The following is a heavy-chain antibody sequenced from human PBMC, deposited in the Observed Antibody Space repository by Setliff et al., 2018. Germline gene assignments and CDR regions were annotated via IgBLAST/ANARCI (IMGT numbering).Heavy chain of an antibody. CDR2: INVNSGDT. CDR3: ARGRIHDSSDYIGNWFDP. D-gene: IGHD3-22*01. CDR1: GYTFTGYY. Sequence: ASVKVSCKASGYTFTGYYIHWVRQAPGEGLEWMGCINVNSGDTNYAQKFQGRVIVTRDTSSSTAYMELRSLRPDDTAVYFCARGRIHDSSDYIGNWFDPWGQGTLVTV. J-gene: IGHJ5*02. V-gene: IGHV1-2*02.